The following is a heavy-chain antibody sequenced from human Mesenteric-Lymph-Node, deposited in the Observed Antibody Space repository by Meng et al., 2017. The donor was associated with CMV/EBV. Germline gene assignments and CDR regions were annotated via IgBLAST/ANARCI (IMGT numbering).Heavy chain of an antibody. J-gene: IGHJ2*01. Sequence: GESLKISCAASGFDFSTYEMNWVRQAPGKGLEWVSYISSSSSTIYYADSVKGRFTISRDNAKNSLYLQMNSLRAEDTAVYYCAREVYYDFWSGYYATRYFDLWGRGTLVTVSS. CDR3: AREVYYDFWSGYYATRYFDL. D-gene: IGHD3-3*01. V-gene: IGHV3-48*03. CDR2: ISSSSSTI. CDR1: GFDFSTYE.